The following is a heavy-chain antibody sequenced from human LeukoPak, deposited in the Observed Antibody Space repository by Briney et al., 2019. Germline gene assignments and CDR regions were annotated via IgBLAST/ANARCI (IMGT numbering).Heavy chain of an antibody. V-gene: IGHV3-30*04. J-gene: IGHJ4*02. CDR2: ITYDGSDK. CDR1: GFTFNNYA. CDR3: ARERTGYYIVY. D-gene: IGHD3-3*01. Sequence: PGRSLRLSCAASGFTFNNYAMHWVHQAPGKGLEWVALITYDGSDKYYADSVKGRFTISRDSSENTLYLQMNSLRADDTALYYCARERTGYYIVYWGQGTLVTVSS.